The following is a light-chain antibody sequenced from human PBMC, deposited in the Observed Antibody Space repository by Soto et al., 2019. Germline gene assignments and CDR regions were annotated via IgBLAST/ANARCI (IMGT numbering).Light chain of an antibody. Sequence: EIVMTQAPVSLSVSPGERATLSCRASQSVSSRLAWYQQKPGQVPRLLIYGASTRATGIPARFSGSGSGTDFTLTISSLQSEDFEVYYCQQYDDRSTFGQGTKV. J-gene: IGKJ1*01. CDR2: GAS. CDR1: QSVSSR. V-gene: IGKV3-15*01. CDR3: QQYDDRST.